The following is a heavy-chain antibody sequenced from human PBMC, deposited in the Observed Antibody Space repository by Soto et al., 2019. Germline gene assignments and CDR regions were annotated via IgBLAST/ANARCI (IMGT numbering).Heavy chain of an antibody. D-gene: IGHD6-13*01. Sequence: ASVKVSCKASGYTLTSYGIHWVRQAPGQRLEWMGWINAANGDTKYSPKFQGRVTITRDTSASTAYMELSSLRSEDTAVYYCVRRHVSATGIDWFDPWGQGTRVTVS. CDR3: VRRHVSATGIDWFDP. J-gene: IGHJ5*02. V-gene: IGHV1-3*01. CDR2: INAANGDT. CDR1: GYTLTSYG.